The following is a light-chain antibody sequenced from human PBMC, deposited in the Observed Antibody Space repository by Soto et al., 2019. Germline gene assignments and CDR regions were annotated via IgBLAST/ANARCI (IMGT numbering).Light chain of an antibody. CDR1: QSVGSN. CDR2: SAS. Sequence: EIVLTQSPAILSVSPGRGATLSCRASQSVGSNLAWYQQRPGQAPRLLIYSASTRATGIPARFSGSGSGTEFPLTISSLQSEDFAVYYCQQYNKWPLFTFGPGTRVDIK. V-gene: IGKV3-15*01. CDR3: QQYNKWPLFT. J-gene: IGKJ3*01.